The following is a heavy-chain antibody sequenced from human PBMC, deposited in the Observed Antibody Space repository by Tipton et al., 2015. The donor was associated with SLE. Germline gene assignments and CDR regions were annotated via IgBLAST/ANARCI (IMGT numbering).Heavy chain of an antibody. CDR2: LYHSGST. V-gene: IGHV4-30-2*01. CDR1: GGSISSGGYS. Sequence: TLSLTCAVFGGSISSGGYSWTWIRQPPGKGLEWIGNLYHSGSTHYNPSLKSRVTISEDRSKNQFYLSLNSVTVADTAVYYCARSSGSSLYYFNHWGQGTSVNVSS. D-gene: IGHD2-15*01. CDR3: ARSSGSSLYYFNH. J-gene: IGHJ4*03.